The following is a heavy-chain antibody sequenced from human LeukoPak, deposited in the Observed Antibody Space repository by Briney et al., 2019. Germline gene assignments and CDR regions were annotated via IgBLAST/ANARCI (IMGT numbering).Heavy chain of an antibody. CDR3: ARRGAVYYGSGSYWAYFDY. J-gene: IGHJ4*02. CDR1: GGTFSSYA. D-gene: IGHD3-10*01. Sequence: SVKVSCKASGGTFSSYAISWVRQAPGQGPEWMGGIIPIFGTANYAQKFQGRVTITADESTSTAYMELSSLRSEDTAVYYCARRGAVYYGSGSYWAYFDYWGQGTLVTVSS. CDR2: IIPIFGTA. V-gene: IGHV1-69*01.